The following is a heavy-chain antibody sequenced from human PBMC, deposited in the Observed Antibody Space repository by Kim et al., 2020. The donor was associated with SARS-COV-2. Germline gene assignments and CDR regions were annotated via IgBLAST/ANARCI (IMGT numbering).Heavy chain of an antibody. CDR3: AKRCAFNWLVKGGSYFG. V-gene: IGHV3-23*03. D-gene: IGHD3-9*01. Sequence: GGSLRLSCAASGFTFSSYAMSWVRQAPGKGLEWVSVLYSVGSSTNYADSVKGRFTISRDNSKNTVYLQMNSLRAEDTAVYYCAKRCAFNWLVKGGSYFG. J-gene: IGHJ4*01. CDR2: LYSVGSST. CDR1: GFTFSSYA.